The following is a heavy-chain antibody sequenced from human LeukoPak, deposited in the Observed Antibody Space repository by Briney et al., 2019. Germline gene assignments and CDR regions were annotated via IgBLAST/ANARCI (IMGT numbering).Heavy chain of an antibody. CDR2: ISNSGSTI. D-gene: IGHD6-13*01. CDR3: ARGEQQLVSEVDC. CDR1: GFTFSDYY. J-gene: IGHJ4*02. Sequence: GGSLRLSCAASGFTFSDYYMSWIRQAPGKGLERVSYISNSGSTIYYADSVKGRFTISRDNAKNSLYLQMNSLRAEDTAVYYCARGEQQLVSEVDCWGQGTLVTVSS. V-gene: IGHV3-11*01.